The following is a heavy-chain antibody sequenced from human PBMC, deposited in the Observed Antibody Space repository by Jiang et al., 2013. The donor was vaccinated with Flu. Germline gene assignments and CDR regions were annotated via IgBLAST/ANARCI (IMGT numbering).Heavy chain of an antibody. CDR3: ARDGYDY. Sequence: EVKKPGASVKVSCKTSGYTFSAYYMHWVRQAPGQGLEWLGWINPDSDGTNYAQKFQGRVTMTRDTSVSTVYMELSRLTSDDTAVYFCARDGYDYWGQGTLVTVSS. V-gene: IGHV1-2*02. D-gene: IGHD5-18*01. CDR2: INPDSDGT. CDR1: GYTFSAYY. J-gene: IGHJ4*02.